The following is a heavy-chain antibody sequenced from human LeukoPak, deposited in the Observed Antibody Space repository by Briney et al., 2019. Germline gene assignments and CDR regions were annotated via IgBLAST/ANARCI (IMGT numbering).Heavy chain of an antibody. CDR2: IYHSGSA. Sequence: SETLSLTCAVSGYSISSGYYWGWIRPPPGKGLEWFGIIYHSGSAYYNLSLKSRVTMSVDTSKNQFSLKLSSVTATDTAMYYCVKDIYNSDWTALDYWGQGTLVTVSS. J-gene: IGHJ4*02. V-gene: IGHV4-38-2*02. D-gene: IGHD6-19*01. CDR1: GYSISSGYY. CDR3: VKDIYNSDWTALDY.